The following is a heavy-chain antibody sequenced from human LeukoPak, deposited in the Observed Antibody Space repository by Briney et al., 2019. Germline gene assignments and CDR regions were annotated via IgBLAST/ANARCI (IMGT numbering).Heavy chain of an antibody. CDR2: IKQEGSEK. Sequence: GGSLRLSCAASGFTFSSYWMSWVRQAPGKGLEWVANIKQEGSEKYYVDSVKGRFTISRDNAKNSLYLQMNSLRAEDTAVYYCARGSHYDYVWGSYRFDYWGQGTLVTVSS. CDR1: GFTFSSYW. V-gene: IGHV3-7*04. D-gene: IGHD3-16*02. CDR3: ARGSHYDYVWGSYRFDY. J-gene: IGHJ4*02.